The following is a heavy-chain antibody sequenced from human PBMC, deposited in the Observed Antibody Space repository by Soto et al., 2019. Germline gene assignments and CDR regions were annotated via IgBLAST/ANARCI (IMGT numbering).Heavy chain of an antibody. Sequence: GGSLRLSCAASGFTFSSYSMNWVRQAPGKGLEWVSYISSSSTIYYADSVKGRFTISRDNAKNSLYLQMNSLRAEDTAVYYCARDSARYFVGYMDVWGKGTTVTVSS. D-gene: IGHD3-9*01. CDR2: ISSSSTI. CDR3: ARDSARYFVGYMDV. J-gene: IGHJ6*03. V-gene: IGHV3-48*01. CDR1: GFTFSSYS.